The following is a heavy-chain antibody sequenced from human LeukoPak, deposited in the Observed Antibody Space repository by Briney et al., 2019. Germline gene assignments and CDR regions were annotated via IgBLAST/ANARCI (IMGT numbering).Heavy chain of an antibody. CDR3: ARDRVEVTTSMLGGVKRTVTDYYGMDV. Sequence: GGSLRLSCAGSGFTFSSYAMSWVRQAPGKGLEWVSITYSDGTTYYADSVKGRFTISRDNSRNTLYVQMNSLRAEDTAVYFCARDRVEVTTSMLGGVKRTVTDYYGMDVWGQGTTVTVSS. CDR2: TYSDGTT. V-gene: IGHV3-53*01. J-gene: IGHJ6*02. D-gene: IGHD3-16*01. CDR1: GFTFSSYA.